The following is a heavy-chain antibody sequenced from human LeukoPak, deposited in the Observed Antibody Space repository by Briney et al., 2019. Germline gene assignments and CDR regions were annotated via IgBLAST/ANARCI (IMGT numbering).Heavy chain of an antibody. J-gene: IGHJ4*02. V-gene: IGHV3-7*04. CDR1: GFTFSSYW. Sequence: PGGSLRLSCAASGFTFSSYWMSWVRQAPGKGLEWVANIKQDGSEKYYVDSVKGRFTISRDNAKNSLYLQMNSLRAEDTAVYYCARASGGRTARYFDYWGQGTLVTVSS. D-gene: IGHD1-26*01. CDR2: IKQDGSEK. CDR3: ARASGGRTARYFDY.